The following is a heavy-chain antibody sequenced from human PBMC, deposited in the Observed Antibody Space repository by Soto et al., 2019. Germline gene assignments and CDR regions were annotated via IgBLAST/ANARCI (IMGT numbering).Heavy chain of an antibody. J-gene: IGHJ5*02. Sequence: PSETLSLTCTVSGGSISGGGYYWSWIRQHPGKGLEWIGYIYYSGSTYYNPSLKSRVTISVDTSKNQFSLKLSSVTAADTAVYYCARASIVVVVAAEYWFDPWGQGTLVTVSS. V-gene: IGHV4-31*03. CDR3: ARASIVVVVAAEYWFDP. CDR1: GGSISGGGYY. D-gene: IGHD2-15*01. CDR2: IYYSGST.